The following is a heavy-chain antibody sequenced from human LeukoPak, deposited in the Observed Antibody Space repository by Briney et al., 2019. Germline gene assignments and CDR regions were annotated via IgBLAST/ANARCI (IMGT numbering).Heavy chain of an antibody. CDR2: VKQDGTEK. CDR3: ARAGGTSWADY. Sequence: XXQAPXXXLXWVANVKQDGTEKFYVDSVKGRFTISRDNGKNSLYLQMNSLRVEDTAIYYCARAGGTSWADYWGQGTLVTVSS. V-gene: IGHV3-7*01. D-gene: IGHD6-13*01. J-gene: IGHJ4*02.